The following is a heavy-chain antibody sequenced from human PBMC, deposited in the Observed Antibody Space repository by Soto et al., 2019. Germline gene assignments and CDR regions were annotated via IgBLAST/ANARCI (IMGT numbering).Heavy chain of an antibody. CDR1: GGTFSSYA. D-gene: IGHD5-18*01. J-gene: IGHJ6*02. CDR3: ARYWGGYSYAHSHYYYGIDG. V-gene: IGHV1-69*06. Sequence: QVQLVQSGAEVKKPGSSVKVSCKASGGTFSSYAISWVRQAPGQGLEWMGGIIPIFGTENYAQTFQGRVTITADKSKSTAYIELSRLRAEDTAVYYCARYWGGYSYAHSHYYYGIDGWGQGTKVTVSS. CDR2: IIPIFGTE.